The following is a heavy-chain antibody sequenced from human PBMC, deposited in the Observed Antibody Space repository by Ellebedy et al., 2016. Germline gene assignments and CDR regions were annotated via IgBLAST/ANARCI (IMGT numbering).Heavy chain of an antibody. Sequence: GESLKISCAASGFTDSNNYMKWVRQATGKGLEWVSAIFSNGNTYYADSVKGRFTISRDNSKNTLYLQMNSLRAEYTAVYYCARGVGSGWFDPWGQGTLVTVSS. CDR1: GFTDSNNY. CDR3: ARGVGSGWFDP. D-gene: IGHD2-15*01. CDR2: IFSNGNT. V-gene: IGHV3-53*01. J-gene: IGHJ5*02.